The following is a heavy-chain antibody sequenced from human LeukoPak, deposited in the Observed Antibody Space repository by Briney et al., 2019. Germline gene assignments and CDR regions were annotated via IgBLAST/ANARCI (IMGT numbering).Heavy chain of an antibody. CDR3: ARVSGGGYCSGGSCYFFDY. J-gene: IGHJ4*02. Sequence: PSETLSLTCTVSGGSISSSSYYWGWIRQPPGKGLEWIGSIYYSGSTYYNPSLKSRVTISVDTSKNQFSLKLSSVTAADTAVYYCARVSGGGYCSGGSCYFFDYWGQGTLVTVSS. D-gene: IGHD2-15*01. V-gene: IGHV4-39*07. CDR1: GGSISSSSYY. CDR2: IYYSGST.